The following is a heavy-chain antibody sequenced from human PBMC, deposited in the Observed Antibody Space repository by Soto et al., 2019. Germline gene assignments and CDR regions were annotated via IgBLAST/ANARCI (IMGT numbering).Heavy chain of an antibody. Sequence: PSETLSLTCTVSGGSISSGGYYWSWIRQHPVKGLEWIGYIYYSGSTYYNPSLNSRVTISVDTSKNQFSLKLSSVTAADTAVYYCARGDCSGGSCYSDYWGQGTLVTVSS. CDR1: GGSISSGGYY. CDR3: ARGDCSGGSCYSDY. J-gene: IGHJ4*02. CDR2: IYYSGST. V-gene: IGHV4-31*03. D-gene: IGHD2-15*01.